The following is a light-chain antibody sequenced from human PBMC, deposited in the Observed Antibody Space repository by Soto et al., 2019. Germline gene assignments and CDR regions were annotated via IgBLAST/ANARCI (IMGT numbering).Light chain of an antibody. CDR2: DVS. CDR1: SSDVGGYNY. Sequence: QSALTQPASVSGSPGQSITISCTGTSSDVGGYNYVSWYQHHPGKAPKLMIYDVSNRPSGFSNRFSGSKSGNTASLTISGLQAEDEADYYCSSYTSSSTLYVVFGGGTKVTVL. CDR3: SSYTSSSTLYVV. J-gene: IGLJ2*01. V-gene: IGLV2-14*03.